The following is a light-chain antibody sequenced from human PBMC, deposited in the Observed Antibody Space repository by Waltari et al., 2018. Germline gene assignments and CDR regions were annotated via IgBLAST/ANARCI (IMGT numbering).Light chain of an antibody. J-gene: IGKJ1*01. Sequence: EVVMTQSPLSLPVTLGQPASISCRSRQSLVSSDGNTYFNCFQQRPGQSPRRLLYKVSNRDSGVPDRFSGSGSGTDFTLRISRVEAEDVGVYYCMQGTHRPWTFGQGTKVEIK. CDR3: MQGTHRPWT. CDR1: QSLVSSDGNTY. V-gene: IGKV2-30*01. CDR2: KVS.